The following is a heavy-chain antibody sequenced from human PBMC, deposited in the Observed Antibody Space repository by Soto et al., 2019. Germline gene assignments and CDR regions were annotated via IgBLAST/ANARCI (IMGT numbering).Heavy chain of an antibody. CDR1: GFTFSRYG. CDR2: IWYEGRKK. J-gene: IGHJ6*01. Sequence: PGGSLRLSCAGSGFTFSRYGMHWVRQAPGKGLEWGAGIWYEGRKKYYGDFGEGRFTISRGNSKDTVYRQINSLRAEDTAVYYCARFVFTGKGAATYG. CDR3: ARFVFTGKGAATYG. V-gene: IGHV3-33*01. D-gene: IGHD1-26*01.